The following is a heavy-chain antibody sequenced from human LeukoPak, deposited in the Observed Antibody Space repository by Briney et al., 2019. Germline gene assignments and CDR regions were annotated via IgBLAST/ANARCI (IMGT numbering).Heavy chain of an antibody. CDR3: ARRAVWFGELYNWFDP. D-gene: IGHD3-10*01. Sequence: SETLSLTCTVSGGSISSYYWSRIRQPPGKGLEWIGYIYYSGSTNYNPSLKSRVTISVDTSKDQFSLKLSSVTAADTAVYYCARRAVWFGELYNWFDPWGQGTLVTVSS. V-gene: IGHV4-59*08. CDR2: IYYSGST. J-gene: IGHJ5*02. CDR1: GGSISSYY.